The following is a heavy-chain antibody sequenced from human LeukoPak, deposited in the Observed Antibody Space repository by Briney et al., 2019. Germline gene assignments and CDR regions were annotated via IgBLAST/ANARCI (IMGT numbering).Heavy chain of an antibody. CDR2: FDPEDGET. J-gene: IGHJ6*03. CDR1: GYTLTDLS. V-gene: IGHV1-24*01. Sequence: ASVKVSCKVSGYTLTDLSMHWVRQAPGKGLEWVGGFDPEDGETIYAQKFQGRVTITRNTSISTAYMELSSLRSEDTAVYYCARGFSSSWYGYYYYYYMDVWGKGTTVTVSS. CDR3: ARGFSSSWYGYYYYYYMDV. D-gene: IGHD6-13*01.